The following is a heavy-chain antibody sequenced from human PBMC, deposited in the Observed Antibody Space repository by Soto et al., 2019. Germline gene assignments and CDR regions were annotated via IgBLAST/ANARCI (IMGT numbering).Heavy chain of an antibody. CDR1: GGSVSSGSSY. CDR2: IHDSGST. Sequence: QVQLQESGPGLVKASETLSLTCSVSGGSVSSGSSYWSWVRQPPGKGLEWIGYIHDSGSTTYNPSLNSRVTIFLDMSKNQFSLKMTSVTAADTAVYYCASHRYTSGWYFFDFWGQGTPVTVSS. CDR3: ASHRYTSGWYFFDF. V-gene: IGHV4-61*01. J-gene: IGHJ4*02. D-gene: IGHD6-19*01.